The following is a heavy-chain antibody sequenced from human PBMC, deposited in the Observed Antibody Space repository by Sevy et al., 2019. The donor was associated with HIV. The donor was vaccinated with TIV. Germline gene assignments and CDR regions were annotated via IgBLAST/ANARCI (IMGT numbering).Heavy chain of an antibody. J-gene: IGHJ4*02. V-gene: IGHV3-15*01. CDR1: GFTFSNAW. CDR3: TTDYIRRDGYNRLAY. CDR2: IKSKTDGGTT. Sequence: GGSLRLSCAASGFTFSNAWMSWVRQAPGKGLEWVGRIKSKTDGGTTDYAAPVKGRFTISRDDSKNTLYLQMNSLKTEDTAVYYCTTDYIRRDGYNRLAYWGQGTLVTVSS. D-gene: IGHD5-12*01.